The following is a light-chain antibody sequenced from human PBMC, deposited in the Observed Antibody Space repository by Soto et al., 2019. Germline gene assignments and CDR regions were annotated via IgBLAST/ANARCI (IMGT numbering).Light chain of an antibody. J-gene: IGKJ5*01. CDR2: GAS. V-gene: IGKV3-20*01. CDR1: QSVSNNY. CDR3: QQYGSSPPIT. Sequence: EIVLTQSPATLSLSRGERATLSCRASQSVSNNYLAWYQQKPGQAPRLLIYGASNRATGIPDRFSGSGSGTDFTLTISRLEPEDFAVYYCQQYGSSPPITFGQGTRLEI.